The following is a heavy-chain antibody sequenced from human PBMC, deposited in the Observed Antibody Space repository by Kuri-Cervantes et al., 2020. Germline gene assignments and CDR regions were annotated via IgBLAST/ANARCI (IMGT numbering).Heavy chain of an antibody. CDR1: GGSISSYY. Sequence: SETLSLTCTVSGGSISSYYWSWIRQPPGKGLEWIGYIYYSGSTNYNPSLKSRVTISVDTSKNQFSLRLSSVTAADTAVYYCAPHRGSEYYFDYWGQGTLVTVSS. D-gene: IGHD3-10*01. CDR3: APHRGSEYYFDY. J-gene: IGHJ4*02. CDR2: IYYSGST. V-gene: IGHV4-59*08.